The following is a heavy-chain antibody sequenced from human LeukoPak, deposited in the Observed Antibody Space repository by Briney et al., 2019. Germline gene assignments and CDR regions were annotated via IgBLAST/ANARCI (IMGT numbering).Heavy chain of an antibody. V-gene: IGHV4-31*03. CDR3: ARGSPYDFWSGPDFDY. CDR1: GGSISSGVYY. D-gene: IGHD3-3*01. Sequence: SETLSLTCTVSGGSISSGVYYWSWIRQHPGKGLEWIGYIYYSGSTYYNPSLKSRVTILVDTSKNQFSLKLSSVTAADTAVYYCARGSPYDFWSGPDFDYWGQGTLVTVSS. J-gene: IGHJ4*02. CDR2: IYYSGST.